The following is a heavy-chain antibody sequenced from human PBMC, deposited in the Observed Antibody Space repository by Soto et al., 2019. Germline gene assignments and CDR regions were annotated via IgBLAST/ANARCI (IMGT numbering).Heavy chain of an antibody. CDR2: IYYSGST. J-gene: IGHJ4*02. CDR3: ARGVEADYSHYNKD. D-gene: IGHD4-4*01. V-gene: IGHV4-31*03. Sequence: QVQLQESGPGLVKPSQPLSLTCTVSGGSISSGGYYWSWIRKHPGKGLEWIGYIYYSGSTYYNPSLKSRVTISVDTYKNQFSLKLSSVTASDTAVYYCARGVEADYSHYNKDWGQGTLVTVSS. CDR1: GGSISSGGYY.